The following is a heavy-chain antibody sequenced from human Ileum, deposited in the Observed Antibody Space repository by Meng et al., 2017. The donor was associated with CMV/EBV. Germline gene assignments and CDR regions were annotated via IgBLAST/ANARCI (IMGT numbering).Heavy chain of an antibody. CDR1: GFTFSSYA. CDR2: ISNDGRTK. V-gene: IGHV3-30*04. J-gene: IGHJ6*02. CDR3: ARVRSPTGQSYGYRGYTYYGMDV. D-gene: IGHD5-18*01. Sequence: GESLKISCAASGFTFSSYAIHWVRQAPGKGLEWVAVISNDGRTKYYADSVKGRFTISRDNSKNTLYLQMNSLRAEDTAVYYCARVRSPTGQSYGYRGYTYYGMDVWGQGTTVTVSS.